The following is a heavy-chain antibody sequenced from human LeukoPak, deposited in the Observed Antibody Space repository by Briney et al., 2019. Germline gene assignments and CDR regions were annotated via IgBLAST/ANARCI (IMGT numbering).Heavy chain of an antibody. CDR2: IYYSGST. Sequence: SETLSLTCTVSGGSISSYYWSWIRQPPGKGLEWIGYIYYSGSTNYNPSLKSRVTISVDTSKNQFSLKLSSVTAADTAVYYCARSIVVVPAAMQGYYHYYMDVWGKGTTVTVSS. J-gene: IGHJ6*03. CDR3: ARSIVVVPAAMQGYYHYYMDV. CDR1: GGSISSYY. D-gene: IGHD2-2*01. V-gene: IGHV4-59*08.